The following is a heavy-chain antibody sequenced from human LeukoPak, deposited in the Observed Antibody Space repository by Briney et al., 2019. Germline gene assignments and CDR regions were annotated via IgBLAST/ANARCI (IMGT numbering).Heavy chain of an antibody. V-gene: IGHV4-59*01. CDR3: ARARWFDP. CDR2: IYNHGTA. CDR1: GDSISSYY. J-gene: IGHJ5*02. Sequence: PSETLSLTCTVSGDSISSYYWSWIRQPPGKGLEYIGYIYNHGTANYNPSLKSRVTISIDTSKNQFSLKLNSVTAADTAVYYCARARWFDPWGQGVLVTVSS.